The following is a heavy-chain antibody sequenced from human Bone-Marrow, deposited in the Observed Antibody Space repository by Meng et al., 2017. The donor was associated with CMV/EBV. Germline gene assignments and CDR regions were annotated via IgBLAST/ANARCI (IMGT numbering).Heavy chain of an antibody. CDR1: GYTFTSYD. J-gene: IGHJ3*02. CDR3: ARDRFYERTNYYDNSGYYYVDALDI. V-gene: IGHV1-18*01. D-gene: IGHD3-22*01. CDR2: ISAYNGNT. Sequence: ASVKVSCKASGYTFTSYDINWVRQAPGQGLEWMGWISAYNGNTNYPQKLQGRVTMTIDTSTRTAYMELRSLRSDDTAVYYCARDRFYERTNYYDNSGYYYVDALDIWGQGTMVTVSS.